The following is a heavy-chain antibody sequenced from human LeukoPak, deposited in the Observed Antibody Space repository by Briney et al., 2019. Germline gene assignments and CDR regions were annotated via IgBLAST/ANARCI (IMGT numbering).Heavy chain of an antibody. CDR3: ASRFRARGYYFDY. CDR2: IYHSGST. CDR1: GYSISSGYY. D-gene: IGHD3-10*01. Sequence: SETLSLTCTVSGYSISSGYYWGWIRQPPGKGLEWIGSIYHSGSTNYNPSLKSRATISVDTSKNQFSLKLSSVTAADTAVCYCASRFRARGYYFDYWGQGTLVTVSS. J-gene: IGHJ4*02. V-gene: IGHV4-38-2*02.